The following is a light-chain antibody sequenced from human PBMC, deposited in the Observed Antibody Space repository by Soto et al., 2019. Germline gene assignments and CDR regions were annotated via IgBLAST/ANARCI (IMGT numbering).Light chain of an antibody. Sequence: EIVLTHSPATLSLSPWERATRSCRASQSVSSYLAWYQQKPGQAPRLLIYDASNRATGIPARFSGSGSGTDFTLTISSLEPEDFAVYYCQQRSNWPLTFGGGTKVDIK. J-gene: IGKJ4*01. CDR3: QQRSNWPLT. V-gene: IGKV3-11*01. CDR1: QSVSSY. CDR2: DAS.